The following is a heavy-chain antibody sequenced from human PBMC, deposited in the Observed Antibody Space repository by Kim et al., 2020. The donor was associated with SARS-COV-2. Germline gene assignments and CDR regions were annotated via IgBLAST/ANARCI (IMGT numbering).Heavy chain of an antibody. V-gene: IGHV1-18*01. Sequence: ASVKVSCKASGYTFNTYDMNWVRQAPGQGLEWVGWISPHYCSTNSAPNLQDRVIMTTDTSTKTAYMELRSLRDDDTAVYYWSRRTRGRFLFDHSRQGT. CDR2: ISPHYCST. CDR3: SRRTRGRFLFDH. D-gene: IGHD2-2*01. J-gene: IGHJ5*02. CDR1: GYTFNTYD.